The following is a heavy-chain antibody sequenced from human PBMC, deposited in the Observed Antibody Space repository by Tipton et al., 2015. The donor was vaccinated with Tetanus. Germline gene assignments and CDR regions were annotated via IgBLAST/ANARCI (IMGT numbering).Heavy chain of an antibody. CDR1: GFTFSSYA. CDR2: ISGSGGST. J-gene: IGHJ6*03. V-gene: IGHV3-23*01. CDR3: AGGSYFLFCYYMDV. Sequence: SLRLSCAASGFTFSSYAMSWVRQAPGKGLEWVSAISGSGGSTYYADSVKGRFTISRDNSKNTLYLQMNSLRAEDTAVYYCAGGSYFLFCYYMDVWGKGTTVTVSS. D-gene: IGHD1-26*01.